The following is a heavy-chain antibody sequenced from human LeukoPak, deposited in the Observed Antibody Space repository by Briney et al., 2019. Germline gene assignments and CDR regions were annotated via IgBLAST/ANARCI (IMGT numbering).Heavy chain of an antibody. D-gene: IGHD2-8*01. V-gene: IGHV3-33*08. J-gene: IGHJ6*02. Sequence: GGSLRLSCAASGFTFSSNAMNWVRQAPGKGLEWVAVIWYDGSNKYYADSVKGRFTISRDNSKNTLYLQMNSLRAEDTAVYYCATYVSHYYYGMDVWGQGTTVTVSS. CDR1: GFTFSSNA. CDR2: IWYDGSNK. CDR3: ATYVSHYYYGMDV.